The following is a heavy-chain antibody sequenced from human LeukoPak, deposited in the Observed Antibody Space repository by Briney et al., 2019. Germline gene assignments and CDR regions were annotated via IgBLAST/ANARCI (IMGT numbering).Heavy chain of an antibody. J-gene: IGHJ6*03. V-gene: IGHV5-51*01. CDR1: GYSFTSYW. Sequence: GESLKISCKGSGYSFTSYWMAWVRQVPGKGLEWRGIIYPGDSDTRYSPSFQGQVTTSADKTISTAYLQWSSLKASDTAVYYCASSIIRGGYYYYMDVWGKGTTVTVSS. D-gene: IGHD3-10*01. CDR3: ASSIIRGGYYYYMDV. CDR2: IYPGDSDT.